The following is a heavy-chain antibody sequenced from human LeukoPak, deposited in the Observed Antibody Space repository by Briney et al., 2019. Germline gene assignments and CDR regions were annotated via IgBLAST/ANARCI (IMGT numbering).Heavy chain of an antibody. CDR1: GYSISSGYY. V-gene: IGHV4-38-2*01. CDR2: MYHSGST. D-gene: IGHD6-6*01. J-gene: IGHJ4*02. Sequence: SETLSLTCAVSGYSISSGYYWGWIRQTPGKGLEWIGSMYHSGSTYFNPPLKSRVTISVDTSKNQFSLKLSSVTAADTAVYYCMAAYSSSLSEYWGQGTLVTVSS. CDR3: MAAYSSSLSEY.